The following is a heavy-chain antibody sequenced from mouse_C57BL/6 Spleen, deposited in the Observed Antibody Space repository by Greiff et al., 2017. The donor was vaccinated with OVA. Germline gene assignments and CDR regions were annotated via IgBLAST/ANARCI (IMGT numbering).Heavy chain of an antibody. CDR1: GYTFTSYW. CDR2: IHPNSGST. D-gene: IGHD2-2*01. V-gene: IGHV1-64*01. CDR3: ARDGYDGDWFAY. J-gene: IGHJ3*01. Sequence: VKLQQPGAELVKPGASVKLSCKASGYTFTSYWMHWVKQRPGQGLEWIGMIHPNSGSTNYNEKFKSKATLTVDKSSSTAYMQLSSLTSEDSAVYYCARDGYDGDWFAYWGQGTLVTVSA.